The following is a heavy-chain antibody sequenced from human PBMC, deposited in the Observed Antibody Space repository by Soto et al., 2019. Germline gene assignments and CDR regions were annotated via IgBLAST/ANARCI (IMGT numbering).Heavy chain of an antibody. Sequence: SVKVSCKASGGTFSSYAISWVRQAPGQGLEWMGGIIPIFGTANYAQKLQGRVTITADESTSTAYMELSSLRSEDTAVYYCARDEAWYDSSGYYPSPGYAFDIWGQGTMVTVSS. D-gene: IGHD3-22*01. CDR3: ARDEAWYDSSGYYPSPGYAFDI. CDR1: GGTFSSYA. V-gene: IGHV1-69*13. CDR2: IIPIFGTA. J-gene: IGHJ3*02.